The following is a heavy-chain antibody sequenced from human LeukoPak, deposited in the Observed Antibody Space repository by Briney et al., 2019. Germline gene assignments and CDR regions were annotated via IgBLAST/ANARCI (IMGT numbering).Heavy chain of an antibody. CDR2: ISSSSSSYI. Sequence: PGGSLRLSCAASGFTFSSYSMNWVRQAPGKGLEWVSSISSSSSSYIYYADSVKGRFTISRDNAKNSLYLQMNSLRAEDTAVYYCARDTAKEYYYDSSGRANAFDIWGQGTMVTVSS. J-gene: IGHJ3*02. CDR1: GFTFSSYS. CDR3: ARDTAKEYYYDSSGRANAFDI. D-gene: IGHD3-22*01. V-gene: IGHV3-21*01.